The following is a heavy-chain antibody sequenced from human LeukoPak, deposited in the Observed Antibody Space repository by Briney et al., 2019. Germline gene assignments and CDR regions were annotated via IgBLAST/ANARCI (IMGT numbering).Heavy chain of an antibody. CDR1: GYTFTGYY. Sequence: ASVKVSCKASGYTFTGYYMHWVRQAPGQGLEWIGRINLNSGGTNYAQKFQGRVTMTRDTSISTAYMELSRLRSDDTAVYYCARVLEYSSSRPYYYYYMDVWGKGTTVTVSS. D-gene: IGHD6-6*01. CDR2: INLNSGGT. J-gene: IGHJ6*03. V-gene: IGHV1-2*06. CDR3: ARVLEYSSSRPYYYYYMDV.